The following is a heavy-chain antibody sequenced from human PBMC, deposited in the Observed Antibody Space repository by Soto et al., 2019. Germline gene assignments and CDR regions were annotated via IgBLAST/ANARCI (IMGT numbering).Heavy chain of an antibody. D-gene: IGHD2-15*01. CDR3: AKVLGYCSGGSCWYGSFDP. CDR1: GFTFSSYA. V-gene: IGHV3-23*01. J-gene: IGHJ5*02. CDR2: ISGSGGST. Sequence: GVLRLSCAASGFTFSSYAMSWVRQAPGKGLEWVSAISGSGGSTYYADSVKGRFTISRDNSKNTLYLQMNSLRAEDTAVYYCAKVLGYCSGGSCWYGSFDPWGQGTLVTVSS.